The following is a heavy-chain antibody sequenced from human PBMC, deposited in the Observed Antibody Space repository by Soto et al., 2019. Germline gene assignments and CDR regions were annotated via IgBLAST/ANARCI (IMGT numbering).Heavy chain of an antibody. CDR2: IYYTGST. D-gene: IGHD1-7*01. CDR1: GDSVSSTSYY. Sequence: SETLSLTCSVSGDSVSSTSYYWSWIRQPPGKGLEWIGYIYYTGSTNYNRSLRSRLTISVDTSKNQFSLNLSSVTAADTAVYHCARAPGIITGTARLDLWGPGALVTVSS. J-gene: IGHJ4*02. CDR3: ARAPGIITGTARLDL. V-gene: IGHV4-61*01.